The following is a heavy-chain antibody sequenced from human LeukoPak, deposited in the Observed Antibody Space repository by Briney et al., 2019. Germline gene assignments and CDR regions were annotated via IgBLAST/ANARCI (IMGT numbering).Heavy chain of an antibody. D-gene: IGHD4-23*01. CDR1: GFSFSNAW. J-gene: IGHJ3*02. CDR2: IKSKADSGTT. CDR3: TTGNSIEVKDAFDI. Sequence: GGSLRLSCAASGFSFSNAWMSWVRQAPGKGLEWVGRIKSKADSGTTDYAARVEGIFFVSRDDSKNTVYLQLNSLKTEDTGVYYCTTGNSIEVKDAFDIWGQGTMVTVSS. V-gene: IGHV3-15*01.